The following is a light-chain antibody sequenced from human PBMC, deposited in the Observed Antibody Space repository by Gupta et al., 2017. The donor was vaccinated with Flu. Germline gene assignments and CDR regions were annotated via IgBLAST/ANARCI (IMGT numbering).Light chain of an antibody. Sequence: DIQMTQSPSSLSASVGDRVTITCRASQGINNYLAWFQQKPGKAPKSLIYGTSRVQSGVPLKFSGSGSGTDFTLTISSRQPEDFATYYCQQEDIYPITFGQGTRLEIK. CDR2: GTS. CDR3: QQEDIYPIT. J-gene: IGKJ5*01. V-gene: IGKV1-16*02. CDR1: QGINNY.